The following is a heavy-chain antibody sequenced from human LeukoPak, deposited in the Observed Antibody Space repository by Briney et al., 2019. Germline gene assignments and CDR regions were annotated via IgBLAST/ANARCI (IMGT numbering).Heavy chain of an antibody. CDR1: GGSISSYY. CDR2: IYYSGST. D-gene: IGHD3-22*01. V-gene: IGHV4-59*12. CDR3: ARARVHYDSSDYYYYMDV. Sequence: SGTLSLTCTVSGGSISSYYWSWIRQHPGKGLEWIGYIYYSGSTNYNPSLKSRVTISVDTSKNQFSLQLNSVTPEDTAVYYCARARVHYDSSDYYYYMDVWGKGTTVTISS. J-gene: IGHJ6*03.